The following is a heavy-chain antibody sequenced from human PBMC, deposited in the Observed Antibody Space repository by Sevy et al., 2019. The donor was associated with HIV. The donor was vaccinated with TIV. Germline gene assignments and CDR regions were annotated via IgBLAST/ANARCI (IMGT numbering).Heavy chain of an antibody. J-gene: IGHJ4*02. D-gene: IGHD6-6*01. CDR2: ISYDGSNK. Sequence: GGSLRLSCAASGFTFSSYGMHWVRQAPGKGLEWVAVISYDGSNKYYADSVKGRFTISRDNSKNTLYLQMNSLRAEDTAVYYCAKGGPYSSSYRIDYWGQGTLVTVSS. V-gene: IGHV3-30*18. CDR1: GFTFSSYG. CDR3: AKGGPYSSSYRIDY.